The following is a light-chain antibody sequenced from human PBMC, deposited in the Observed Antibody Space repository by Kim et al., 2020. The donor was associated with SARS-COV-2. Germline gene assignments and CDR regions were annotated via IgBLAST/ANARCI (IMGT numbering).Light chain of an antibody. CDR1: KRISNS. CDR3: QQYSSYTPYT. J-gene: IGKJ2*01. CDR2: DGS. Sequence: ASVGDRVTVTCRASKRISNSLAWYQQSTGKPPPLLIYDGSKLHSGVPSRCSGSGAGTEVTLTITSLQPDDFATYYCQQYSSYTPYTFGQGTKVEI. V-gene: IGKV1-5*01.